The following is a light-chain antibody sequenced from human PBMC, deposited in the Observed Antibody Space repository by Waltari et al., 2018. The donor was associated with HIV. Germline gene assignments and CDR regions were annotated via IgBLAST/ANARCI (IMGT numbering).Light chain of an antibody. J-gene: IGKJ1*01. V-gene: IGKV3-20*01. CDR1: QSVSSSY. CDR3: HQYGSSPRGT. Sequence: EIVLTQSPGTLSLSPGERATLSCRASQSVSSSYLAWYQQKPGQAPGLLIYGASSRATGIPDRFSGSGSGTDFILTISRLEPEDSAVYYCHQYGSSPRGTFGQGTKVEIK. CDR2: GAS.